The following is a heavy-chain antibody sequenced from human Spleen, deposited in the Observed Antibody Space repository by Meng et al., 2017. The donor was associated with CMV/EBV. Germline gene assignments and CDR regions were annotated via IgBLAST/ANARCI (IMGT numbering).Heavy chain of an antibody. CDR1: ENSVTNYW. D-gene: IGHD2-2*02. Sequence: GGSLRLSCKGSENSVTNYWIGWVRQMPGKGLEWMGFIYAADSDTRYSPSFEGQVTISADKSINTAYLQWSSLKASDTAMYFCARLAYCSSTSCYTGSLAALYYFDYWGQGTLVTVSS. CDR2: IYAADSDT. CDR3: ARLAYCSSTSCYTGSLAALYYFDY. J-gene: IGHJ4*02. V-gene: IGHV5-51*01.